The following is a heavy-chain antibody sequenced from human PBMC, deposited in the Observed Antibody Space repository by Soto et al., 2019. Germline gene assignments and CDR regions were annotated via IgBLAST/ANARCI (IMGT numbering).Heavy chain of an antibody. Sequence: GGSLRLSCAASGFPFSSYWMSLVRQSPGKGLEWVANIKQDGSEKYYVDSVKGRFTISRDNAKNSLYLQMNSLRAEDTAVYYCARDGSDTWNYDYGLDVWGHGTTVTVSS. CDR2: IKQDGSEK. CDR1: GFPFSSYW. J-gene: IGHJ6*02. V-gene: IGHV3-7*01. D-gene: IGHD1-1*01. CDR3: ARDGSDTWNYDYGLDV.